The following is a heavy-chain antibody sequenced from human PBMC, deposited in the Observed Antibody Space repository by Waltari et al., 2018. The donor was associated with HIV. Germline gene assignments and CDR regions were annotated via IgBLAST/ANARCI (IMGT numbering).Heavy chain of an antibody. V-gene: IGHV4-4*07. CDR3: ARGLRLGELSLYKYAFDI. J-gene: IGHJ3*02. CDR1: GGSLSSYY. Sequence: VQLEESGPGLVKPSETLSLTCTVPGGSLSSYYWSWIRLPAGKGMEWIGRIYTSGSTNYNPSLKSRVTLSVDTSMNQFSLKLSSVTAADTAVYYCARGLRLGELSLYKYAFDIWGQGTMVTVSS. D-gene: IGHD3-16*02. CDR2: IYTSGST.